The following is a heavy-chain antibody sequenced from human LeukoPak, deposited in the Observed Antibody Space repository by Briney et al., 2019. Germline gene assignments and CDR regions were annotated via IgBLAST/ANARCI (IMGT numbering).Heavy chain of an antibody. CDR2: ISSSGSAI. CDR3: ARGYCSNGVCYRGEFDF. Sequence: PGGSLRLSCGASGFTLSSYAMNWVRQAPGKGLEWVSFISSSGSAIYYAASVKGRFTISRDNAKNSLYLQMNSLSAEDTALYYCARGYCSNGVCYRGEFDFWGQGTLVTVSS. D-gene: IGHD2-8*01. J-gene: IGHJ4*02. V-gene: IGHV3-48*03. CDR1: GFTLSSYA.